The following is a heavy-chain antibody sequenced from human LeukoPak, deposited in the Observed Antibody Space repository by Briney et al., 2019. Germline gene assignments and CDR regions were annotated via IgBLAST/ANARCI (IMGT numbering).Heavy chain of an antibody. Sequence: SETLSLTCAVSGGSISGGGYSWSWIRQPPGKGLEWIGYIYHSGSTYYNPSLKSRVTISVDRSKNQFSLKLSSVTAADTAVYYCARFQQLFPPYFDYWGQGTLVTVSS. CDR1: GGSISGGGYS. D-gene: IGHD2-21*01. CDR2: IYHSGST. V-gene: IGHV4-30-2*01. J-gene: IGHJ4*02. CDR3: ARFQQLFPPYFDY.